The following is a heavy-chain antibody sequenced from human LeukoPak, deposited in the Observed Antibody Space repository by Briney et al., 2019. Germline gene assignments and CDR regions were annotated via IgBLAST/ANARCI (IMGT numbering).Heavy chain of an antibody. J-gene: IGHJ3*02. V-gene: IGHV1-2*06. CDR2: INPNSGGT. CDR1: GYTFTGYY. Sequence: APVKVSCKASGYTFTGYYMHWVRQAPGQGLEWMGRINPNSGGTNYAQKFQGRVTMTRDTSISTAYMELSRLRSDDTAVYYCARDTYYYDSSGYYYDAFDIWGQGTMVTVSS. D-gene: IGHD3-22*01. CDR3: ARDTYYYDSSGYYYDAFDI.